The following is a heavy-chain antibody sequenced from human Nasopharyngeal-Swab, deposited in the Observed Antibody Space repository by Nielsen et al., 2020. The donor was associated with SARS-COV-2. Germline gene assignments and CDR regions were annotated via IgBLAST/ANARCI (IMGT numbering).Heavy chain of an antibody. V-gene: IGHV4-4*07. CDR3: ARGHDLFTGYYHFDV. CDR2: ISSSGST. J-gene: IGHJ3*01. Sequence: SETLSLTCSVSGGSISPYYWIWIRQPAGKRLEWIGRISSSGSTNYNPSLKSRVTMSLDTSRDQFSLRRSSVTAADTAVYYCARGHDLFTGYYHFDVWGQGTTGTVSS. D-gene: IGHD3-9*01. CDR1: GGSISPYY.